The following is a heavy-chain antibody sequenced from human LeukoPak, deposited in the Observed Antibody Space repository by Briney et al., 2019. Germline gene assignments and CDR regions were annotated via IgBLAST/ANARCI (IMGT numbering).Heavy chain of an antibody. CDR3: ASDREYYHGSGSFDY. V-gene: IGHV3-7*04. J-gene: IGHJ4*02. D-gene: IGHD3-10*01. Sequence: PGGSLRLSCAASGFTFSSYWMSWVRQAPGKGLEWVANIKQDGSEKYYVDSVKGRFTISRDNAKNSLYLQMNSLRAEDTAVYYCASDREYYHGSGSFDYWGQGTLVTVSS. CDR2: IKQDGSEK. CDR1: GFTFSSYW.